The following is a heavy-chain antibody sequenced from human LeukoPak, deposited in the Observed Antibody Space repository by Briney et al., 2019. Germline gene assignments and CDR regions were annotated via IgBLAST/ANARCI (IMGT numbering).Heavy chain of an antibody. J-gene: IGHJ1*01. Sequence: SETLSLXCAVYGGSFSGYYWSWIRRPPGKGLEWIGEINHSGSTNYNPSLKSRVTISVDTSKNQFSLKLSSVTAADTAVYYCARGYDYVWGSYQHWGQGTLVTVSS. CDR1: GGSFSGYY. D-gene: IGHD3-16*01. V-gene: IGHV4-34*01. CDR3: ARGYDYVWGSYQH. CDR2: INHSGST.